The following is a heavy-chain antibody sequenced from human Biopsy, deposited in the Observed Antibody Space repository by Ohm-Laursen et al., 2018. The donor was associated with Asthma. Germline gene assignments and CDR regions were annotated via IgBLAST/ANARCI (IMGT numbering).Heavy chain of an antibody. CDR1: GYTFTGYY. D-gene: IGHD2-21*01. CDR3: ARSFVLGIPDY. V-gene: IGHV1-2*06. CDR2: INPNSGGT. J-gene: IGHJ4*02. Sequence: ASVKVSCKASGYTFTGYYMHWVRQAPGQGLEWMGRINPNSGGTNYAQKFQGKVTMTRDTSISTAYMELSRLRSDDTAVYYCARSFVLGIPDYWGQGTLVTVSS.